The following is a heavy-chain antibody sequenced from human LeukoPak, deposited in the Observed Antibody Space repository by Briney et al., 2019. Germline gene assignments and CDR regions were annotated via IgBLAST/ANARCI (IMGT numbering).Heavy chain of an antibody. Sequence: PGGSLRLSCAASGFLFSAYDFHWVRQAPGKGLEWVAFVSYDGSSKNYAQSVKGRFTISRDNSKNTLYVQMNSLRREDTAVYYCARVTGRSGYDLKYWGQGALVTVSS. CDR2: VSYDGSSK. D-gene: IGHD5-12*01. CDR1: GFLFSAYD. V-gene: IGHV3-30*01. J-gene: IGHJ4*02. CDR3: ARVTGRSGYDLKY.